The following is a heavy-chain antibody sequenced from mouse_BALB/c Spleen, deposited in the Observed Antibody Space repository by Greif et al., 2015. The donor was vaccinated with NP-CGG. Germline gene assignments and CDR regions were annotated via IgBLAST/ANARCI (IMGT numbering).Heavy chain of an antibody. CDR2: SRNKANDYTT. J-gene: IGHJ1*01. CDR3: ARDGDYGYDVGWYFDV. Sequence: EVKLVESGGGLVQPGGSLRLSCATSGFTFSDFYMEWVRQPPGKRLEWIAASRNKANDYTTEYSASMKGRYIVSRVTSQSILYLQMNALRAEDTAIYYCARDGDYGYDVGWYFDVWGAGTTVTVSS. V-gene: IGHV7-1*02. D-gene: IGHD2-2*01. CDR1: GFTFSDFY.